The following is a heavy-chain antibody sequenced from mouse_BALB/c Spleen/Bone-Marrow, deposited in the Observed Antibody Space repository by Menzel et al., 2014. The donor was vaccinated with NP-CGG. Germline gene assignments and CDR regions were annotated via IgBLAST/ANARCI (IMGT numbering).Heavy chain of an antibody. CDR2: ISSGSSTI. CDR3: ARGKYGYDY. V-gene: IGHV5-17*02. D-gene: IGHD2-10*02. CDR1: GFTFSSFG. Sequence: EVQLQQSGGGLVQPGGSRKLSCAASGFTFSSFGVHWVRQAPEKGLEWVAYISSGSSTIYYADTVKGRFTISRDNPKNTLFLQMTSLRSEDTAMYYCARGKYGYDYWGQGTTLTVSS. J-gene: IGHJ2*01.